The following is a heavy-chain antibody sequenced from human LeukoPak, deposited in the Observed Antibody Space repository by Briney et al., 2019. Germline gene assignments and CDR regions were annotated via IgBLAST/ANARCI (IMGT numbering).Heavy chain of an antibody. D-gene: IGHD1-26*01. CDR3: ARGGWELLDWYFDL. V-gene: IGHV4-61*01. Sequence: SETLSLTCAVSGGPISSGRYSGSWIRQPPGKGLAWIGYIYYSGSINYNPSLKSRVTISVDTSKNQFSLKLSSVTAADTAVYYCARGGWELLDWYFDLWGRGTLVTVSS. CDR1: GGPISSGRYS. CDR2: IYYSGSI. J-gene: IGHJ2*01.